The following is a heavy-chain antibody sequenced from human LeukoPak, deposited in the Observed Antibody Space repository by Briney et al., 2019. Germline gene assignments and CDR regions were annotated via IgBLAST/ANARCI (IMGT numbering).Heavy chain of an antibody. V-gene: IGHV3-7*01. CDR2: MKEDGSDV. D-gene: IGHD1-26*01. Sequence: GGSLRLSCAASGFDLNVQTMSWVRQAPGKGLAWVTRMKEDGSDVYYVDSVKGRFTISRDNRKKSLYLQMNSLRAEDTAVYYCVRGGATGGRFENWGQGILVTVSS. CDR1: GFDLNVQT. CDR3: VRGGATGGRFEN. J-gene: IGHJ4*02.